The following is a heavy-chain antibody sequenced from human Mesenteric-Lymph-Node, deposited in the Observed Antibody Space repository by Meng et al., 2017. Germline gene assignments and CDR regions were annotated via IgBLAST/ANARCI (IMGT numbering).Heavy chain of an antibody. CDR3: AILGQQLVRDWFDP. CDR1: GYTFTDYY. D-gene: IGHD6-13*01. CDR2: VDPEDGET. V-gene: IGHV1-69-2*01. J-gene: IGHJ5*02. Sequence: EVKLGKSGAEVKKPGATVKISCKVSGYTFTDYYMHWVQQAPGKGLEWMGLVDPEDGETIYAEKFQGRVTITADTSTDTAYMELSSLRSEDTAVYYCAILGQQLVRDWFDPWGQGTLVTVSS.